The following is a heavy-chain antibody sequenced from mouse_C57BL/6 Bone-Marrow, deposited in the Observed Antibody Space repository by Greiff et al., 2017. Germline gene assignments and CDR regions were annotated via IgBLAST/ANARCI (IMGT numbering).Heavy chain of an antibody. J-gene: IGHJ1*03. Sequence: EVKLMESGGGLVQPGGSLKLSCAASGFTFSDYGMAWVRQAPRKGPEWVAFISNLAYSIYYADPVTGRFTISRENAKNTLYLEMSSLRSEDTAMYYCARRAYGSIWYFDVWGTGTTVTVSS. CDR2: ISNLAYSI. D-gene: IGHD1-1*01. CDR3: ARRAYGSIWYFDV. CDR1: GFTFSDYG. V-gene: IGHV5-15*01.